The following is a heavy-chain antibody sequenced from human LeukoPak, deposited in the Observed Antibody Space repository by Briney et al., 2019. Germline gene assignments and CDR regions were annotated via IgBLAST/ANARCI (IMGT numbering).Heavy chain of an antibody. D-gene: IGHD3-16*01. CDR2: ISNDGSYS. Sequence: GGSLRLSCAASGFTFSSYGMHWVRQAPGKGLEWVAAISNDGSYSYYTDSVKGQFTISRDNSKNTLCLQMISLRVEDTAVYYCAKDPGGYFDYWGQGTLVTVSS. V-gene: IGHV3-30*18. CDR3: AKDPGGYFDY. CDR1: GFTFSSYG. J-gene: IGHJ4*02.